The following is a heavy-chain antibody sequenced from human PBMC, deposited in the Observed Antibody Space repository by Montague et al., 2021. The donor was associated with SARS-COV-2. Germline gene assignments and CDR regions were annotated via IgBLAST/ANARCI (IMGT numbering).Heavy chain of an antibody. V-gene: IGHV4-61*02. D-gene: IGHD3-22*01. J-gene: IGHJ6*02. CDR3: ARYRERYDASDYSGVYYYYGMDV. CDR2: IYTSGSA. Sequence: TLSLTCTVSGGSISSGSYYWTWIRQPAGKGLEWIGRIYTSGSANYNASLKSRVTISLDTSKNQFSLKLSSVTAAGTAVYYCARYRERYDASDYSGVYYYYGMDVWGQGTTVTVSS. CDR1: GGSISSGSYY.